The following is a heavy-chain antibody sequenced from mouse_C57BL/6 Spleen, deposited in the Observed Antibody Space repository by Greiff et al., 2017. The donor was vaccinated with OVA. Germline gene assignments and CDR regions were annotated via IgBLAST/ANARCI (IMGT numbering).Heavy chain of an antibody. CDR3: ARVYGSSPWFAY. J-gene: IGHJ3*01. Sequence: EVQRVESRPELVKPGDSVKISCKASGYSFTGYFMNWVMQSHGKSLEWIGRINPYNGDTFYNQKFKGKATLTVDKSSSTAHMELRSLTSEDSAVYYCARVYGSSPWFAYWGQGTLVTVSA. CDR2: INPYNGDT. D-gene: IGHD1-1*01. V-gene: IGHV1-20*01. CDR1: GYSFTGYF.